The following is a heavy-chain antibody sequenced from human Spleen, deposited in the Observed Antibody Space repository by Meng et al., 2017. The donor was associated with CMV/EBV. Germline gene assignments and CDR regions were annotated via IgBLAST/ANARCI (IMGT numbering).Heavy chain of an antibody. D-gene: IGHD2-15*01. Sequence: GESLKISCAASGFTFSSSSMNWVRKAPGKGLEWVSSISSRSSYIYQADSVKGRFTISRDNAKNSLYLQMNSLRAEDTAVYYCARDIVAFPEYYFDFWDQGALVTVSS. V-gene: IGHV3-21*01. J-gene: IGHJ4*02. CDR1: GFTFSSSS. CDR3: ARDIVAFPEYYFDF. CDR2: ISSRSSYI.